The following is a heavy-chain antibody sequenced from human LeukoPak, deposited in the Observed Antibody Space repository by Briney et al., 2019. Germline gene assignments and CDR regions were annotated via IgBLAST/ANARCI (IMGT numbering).Heavy chain of an antibody. CDR3: ARDGHYYDSSGYAY. Sequence: PGGSLRLSCAASGFTFSSYSMNWVRQAPGKGLEWVSSISSSSSYIYYADSVKGRFTISRDNAKNSLYLQMNSLRAEDTAVYHCARDGHYYDSSGYAYWGQGTLVTVSS. CDR2: ISSSSSYI. CDR1: GFTFSSYS. J-gene: IGHJ4*02. V-gene: IGHV3-21*01. D-gene: IGHD3-22*01.